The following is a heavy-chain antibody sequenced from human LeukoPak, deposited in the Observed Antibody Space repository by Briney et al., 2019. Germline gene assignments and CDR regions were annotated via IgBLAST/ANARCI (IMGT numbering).Heavy chain of an antibody. CDR1: GFTFSDYS. CDR3: ASRVGALEY. CDR2: ISSSSSTI. Sequence: GGSLRLSCAASGFTFSDYSMNWVRQAPGKGLEWVSYISSSSSTIFYAASEKGRFTIYRDNAKNSLYLQMDSLRAEDTAVYYCASRVGALEYWGQGTLVTVSS. D-gene: IGHD1-26*01. V-gene: IGHV3-48*01. J-gene: IGHJ4*02.